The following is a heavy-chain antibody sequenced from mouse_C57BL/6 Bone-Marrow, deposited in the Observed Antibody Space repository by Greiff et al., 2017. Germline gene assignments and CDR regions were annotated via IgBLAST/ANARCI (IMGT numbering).Heavy chain of an antibody. CDR3: ARRGGSMDYYAMDY. CDR1: GYTFTSYW. D-gene: IGHD1-1*02. J-gene: IGHJ4*01. Sequence: QVQLQQPGAELVKPGASVKMSCKASGYTFTSYWITWVKQRPGQGLAWIGDIYPGSGSTNYNEKFKSKATLTVDTSSSTAYMQLSSLTSEDSAVYYCARRGGSMDYYAMDYWGQGTSVTVSS. CDR2: IYPGSGST. V-gene: IGHV1-55*01.